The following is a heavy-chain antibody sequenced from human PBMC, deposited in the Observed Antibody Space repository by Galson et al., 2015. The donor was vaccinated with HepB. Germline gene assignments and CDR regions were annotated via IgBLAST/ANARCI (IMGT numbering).Heavy chain of an antibody. V-gene: IGHV4-39*07. Sequence: ETLSLTCTVSGGSISSSSYYWGWIRQPPGKGLEWIGSIYYSGSTYYNPSLKSRVTISVDTSKNQFSLKLSSVTAADTAVYYCARVRKLVYYDSSGYYDYWGQGTLVTVSS. CDR1: GGSISSSSYY. CDR3: ARVRKLVYYDSSGYYDY. CDR2: IYYSGST. D-gene: IGHD3-22*01. J-gene: IGHJ4*02.